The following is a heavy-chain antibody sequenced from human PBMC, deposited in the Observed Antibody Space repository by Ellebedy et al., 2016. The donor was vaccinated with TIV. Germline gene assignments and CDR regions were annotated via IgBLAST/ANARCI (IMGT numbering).Heavy chain of an antibody. D-gene: IGHD3-16*01. J-gene: IGHJ3*02. V-gene: IGHV3-74*03. CDR3: ASDFMHYGAFDI. CDR2: VKSDGSFI. Sequence: GESLKISCAASGFTFSTHWMHWVRQAPGKGLVWVSRVKSDGSFISYADSVKGRFTISRDNAKNTLYLQMNSLRAEDTAVYFCASDFMHYGAFDIWGQGTMVTVSS. CDR1: GFTFSTHW.